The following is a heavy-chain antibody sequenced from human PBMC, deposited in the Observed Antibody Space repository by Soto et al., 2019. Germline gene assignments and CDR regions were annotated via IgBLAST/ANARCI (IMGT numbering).Heavy chain of an antibody. D-gene: IGHD3-3*01. V-gene: IGHV1-46*01. J-gene: IGHJ4*02. CDR1: GYTFTSYY. CDR2: INPSGGST. CDR3: AREGTDFWSGYPFDY. Sequence: ASVKVSCKASGYTFTSYYMHWVRQAPGQGLEWMGIINPSGGSTSYAQKFQGRVTMTRDTSTSTVYMELSSLRSEDTAVYYCAREGTDFWSGYPFDYWGQGTLVTVSS.